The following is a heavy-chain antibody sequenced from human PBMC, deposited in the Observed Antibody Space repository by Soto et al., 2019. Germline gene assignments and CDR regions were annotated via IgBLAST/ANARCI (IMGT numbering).Heavy chain of an antibody. D-gene: IGHD4-17*01. CDR1: GFAFSTYA. CDR2: ISTTGSST. V-gene: IGHV3-23*01. J-gene: IGHJ4*02. Sequence: GGSLRLSCAASGFAFSTYAMNWVRQAPGKGLEWVATISTTGSSTNYADSVKGRFTISRDNSKSTLYLQLDSLRAEDTAIYVCAKGRATVITRDFFDSWGQGALVTVSS. CDR3: AKGRATVITRDFFDS.